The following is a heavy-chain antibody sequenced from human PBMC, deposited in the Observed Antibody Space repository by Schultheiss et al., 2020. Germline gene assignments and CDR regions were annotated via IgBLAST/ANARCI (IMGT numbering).Heavy chain of an antibody. CDR1: GIRFSAYW. Sequence: GGSLRLSCAASGIRFSAYWISWVRQAPGKGLEWVSYISSGGGSQFYADSVQGRFTISRDNAKNSLYLQMNSLRADDTAVYYCARGHEAFNFWGQGTMVTVSS. V-gene: IGHV3-11*01. J-gene: IGHJ3*01. CDR2: ISSGGGSQ. CDR3: ARGHEAFNF.